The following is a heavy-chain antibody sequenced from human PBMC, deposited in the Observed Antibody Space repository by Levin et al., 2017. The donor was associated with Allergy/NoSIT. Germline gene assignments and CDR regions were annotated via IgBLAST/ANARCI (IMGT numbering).Heavy chain of an antibody. CDR1: GFTFSTYN. D-gene: IGHD7-27*01. CDR3: ARDNGGDWGIDFEY. J-gene: IGHJ4*02. V-gene: IGHV3-48*02. Sequence: GGSLRLSCAASGFTFSTYNMNWVRQAPGKGLKWVSYISSSSSTIYYTDSVKGRFTISRDNAKNSLYLQMNSLRDEDTAVYYCARDNGGDWGIDFEYWGQGTLVTVSS. CDR2: ISSSSSTI.